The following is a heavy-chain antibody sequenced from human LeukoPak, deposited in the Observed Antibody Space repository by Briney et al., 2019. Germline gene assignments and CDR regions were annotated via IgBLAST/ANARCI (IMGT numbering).Heavy chain of an antibody. CDR2: ISYDGSNK. D-gene: IGHD6-13*01. J-gene: IGHJ4*02. V-gene: IGHV3-30*04. CDR3: VKASTSSWPYYFDY. CDR1: GFTFSSYA. Sequence: PGGSLRLSCAASGFTFSSYAMHWVRQAPGKGLEWVAVISYDGSNKYYADPMKGRFTISRDSSKNTLYLQMNSLTAEDTAVYYRVKASTSSWPYYFDYWGQGTLVTVSS.